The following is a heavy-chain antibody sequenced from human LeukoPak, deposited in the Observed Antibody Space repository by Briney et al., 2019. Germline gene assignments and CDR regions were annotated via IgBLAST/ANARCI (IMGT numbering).Heavy chain of an antibody. V-gene: IGHV4-38-2*02. CDR3: ASPSSGYWYFDL. CDR1: GYSISSGYY. J-gene: IGHJ2*01. Sequence: SETLSLTCTVSGYSISSGYYWTWLRQPPGKGLEWIGYIYYSGSTNYNPSLKSRVTISVDTSKNQFSLKLSSVTAADTAVYYCASPSSGYWYFDLWGRGTLVTVSS. D-gene: IGHD3-22*01. CDR2: IYYSGST.